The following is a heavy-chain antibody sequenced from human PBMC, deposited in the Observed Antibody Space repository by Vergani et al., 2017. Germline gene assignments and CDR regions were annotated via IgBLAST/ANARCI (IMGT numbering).Heavy chain of an antibody. D-gene: IGHD6-19*01. Sequence: EVQLVQSGAEVKKPGESLKISCKGSGYSFTNYWIGWVRQMPDKGLEWMGIIYPGDSDTRYSPSFQGQVTISADKSISTAYLQWSSLKASDTALYYCARGAMAGNLREDGFDIWGQGTMVTVSS. V-gene: IGHV5-51*01. J-gene: IGHJ3*02. CDR3: ARGAMAGNLREDGFDI. CDR2: IYPGDSDT. CDR1: GYSFTNYW.